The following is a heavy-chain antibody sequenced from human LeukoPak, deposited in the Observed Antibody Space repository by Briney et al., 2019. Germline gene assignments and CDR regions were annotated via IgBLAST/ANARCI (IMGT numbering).Heavy chain of an antibody. Sequence: PGGSLRLSCAASGFTFNTYAMTWVRQAPGKGLEWVSSISSSSSYIYYADSVKGRFTISRDNAKNSLYLQMNSLRAEDTAVYYCARDLRVSSGWYVDWFDPWGQGTLVTVSS. V-gene: IGHV3-21*01. CDR3: ARDLRVSSGWYVDWFDP. D-gene: IGHD6-19*01. J-gene: IGHJ5*02. CDR1: GFTFNTYA. CDR2: ISSSSSYI.